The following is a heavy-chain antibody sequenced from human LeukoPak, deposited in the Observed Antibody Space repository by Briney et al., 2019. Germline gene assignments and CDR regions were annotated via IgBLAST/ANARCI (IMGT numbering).Heavy chain of an antibody. V-gene: IGHV3-23*01. CDR3: AKETGYSYGRYYYYYYMDV. D-gene: IGHD5-18*01. CDR2: ISGSGGST. J-gene: IGHJ6*03. Sequence: GGSLRLSCAASGFTFSSYAMSWVRQAPGKGPEWVSAISGSGGSTYYADSVKGRFTISRDNSKNTLYLQMNSLRAEDTAVYYCAKETGYSYGRYYYYYYMDVWGKGTTVTVSS. CDR1: GFTFSSYA.